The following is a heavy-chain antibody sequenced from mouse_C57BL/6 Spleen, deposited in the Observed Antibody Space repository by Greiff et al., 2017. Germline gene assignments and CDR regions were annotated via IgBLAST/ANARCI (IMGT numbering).Heavy chain of an antibody. CDR3: ARRITTVVEGFDY. Sequence: VKLMESGPELVKPGASVKISCKASGYAFSSSWMNWVKQRPGKGLEWIGRIYPGDGATNYNGKFKGKATLTADKSSSTAYMQLSSLTSEDSAVYFCARRITTVVEGFDYWGQGTTLTVSS. CDR1: GYAFSSSW. J-gene: IGHJ2*01. D-gene: IGHD1-1*01. CDR2: IYPGDGAT. V-gene: IGHV1-82*01.